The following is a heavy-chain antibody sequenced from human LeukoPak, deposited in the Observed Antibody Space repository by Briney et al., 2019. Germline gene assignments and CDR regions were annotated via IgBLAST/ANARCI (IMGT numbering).Heavy chain of an antibody. V-gene: IGHV4-30-2*01. CDR2: IYHSGST. CDR1: GGSISSGGYS. Sequence: SETLSLTCAVSGGSISSGGYSWSWTRQPPGKGLEWIGYIYHSGSTYYNPSLKSRVTISVDRSKNQFSLKLSSVTAADTAVYYCARGGLWFGPYDYWGQGTLVTVSS. CDR3: ARGGLWFGPYDY. J-gene: IGHJ4*02. D-gene: IGHD3-10*01.